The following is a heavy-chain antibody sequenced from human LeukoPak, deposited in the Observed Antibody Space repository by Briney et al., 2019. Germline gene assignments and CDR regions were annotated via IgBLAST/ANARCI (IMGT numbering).Heavy chain of an antibody. J-gene: IGHJ4*02. CDR2: VYYSGST. V-gene: IGHV4-59*01. D-gene: IGHD3-16*02. CDR3: ARALYDYVWGSYRFDY. CDR1: GGSITSYY. Sequence: SETLSLTCADSGGSITSYYWSWIRQVPGKGLEWIGYVYYSGSTNYNPSLKSRVTISVDTSKNQFSLKLSSVTAADTAVYYCARALYDYVWGSYRFDYWGQGTLVTVSS.